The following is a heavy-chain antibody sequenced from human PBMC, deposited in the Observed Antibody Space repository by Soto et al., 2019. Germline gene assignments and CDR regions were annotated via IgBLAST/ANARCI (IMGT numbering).Heavy chain of an antibody. CDR2: IYYTGST. CDR1: GGSITTSSYY. D-gene: IGHD6-13*01. J-gene: IGHJ4*02. Sequence: TSETLSLTCTVSGGSITTSSYYWGWIRQPPGKGLEWMGSIYYTGSTYYNPSLKSRVTISIDTSKSQFSLKLRSVTAADAAVYYCASHGYPAAALRQGAFLDNWGQGTLVTVSS. CDR3: ASHGYPAAALRQGAFLDN. V-gene: IGHV4-39*01.